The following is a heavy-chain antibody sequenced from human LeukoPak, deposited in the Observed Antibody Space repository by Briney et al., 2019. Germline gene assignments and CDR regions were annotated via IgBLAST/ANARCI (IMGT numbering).Heavy chain of an antibody. Sequence: GGSLRLSCAASGFTFSSYSMNWIRQAPGKGLEWVSSISSSSSYIYYADSVKGRFTISRDNAKNSLYLQMNSLRAEDTAVHYCARGDDYVWGSYGDWFDPWGQGTLVTVSS. J-gene: IGHJ5*02. CDR2: ISSSSSYI. V-gene: IGHV3-21*01. CDR1: GFTFSSYS. D-gene: IGHD3-16*01. CDR3: ARGDDYVWGSYGDWFDP.